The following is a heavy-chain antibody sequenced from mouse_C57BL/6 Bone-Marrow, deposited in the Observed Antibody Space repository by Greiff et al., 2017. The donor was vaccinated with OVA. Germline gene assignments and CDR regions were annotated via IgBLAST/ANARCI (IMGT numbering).Heavy chain of an antibody. J-gene: IGHJ2*01. Sequence: EVKLLESGPGLVKPSQSLSLTCSVTGYSITSGYYWNWIRQFPGNKLEWMGYISYDGSNNYNPSLKNRISITRDTSKNQFFLKLNSVTTEDTATYYCARFITTVVADYFDYWGQGTTLTVSS. D-gene: IGHD1-1*01. CDR2: ISYDGSN. CDR1: GYSITSGYY. CDR3: ARFITTVVADYFDY. V-gene: IGHV3-6*01.